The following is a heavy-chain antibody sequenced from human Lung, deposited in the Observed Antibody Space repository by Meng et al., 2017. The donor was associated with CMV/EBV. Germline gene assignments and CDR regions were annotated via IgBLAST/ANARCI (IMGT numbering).Heavy chain of an antibody. J-gene: IGHJ6*02. CDR1: GGTFSSYT. CDR3: ARAFIVVVPAAIGSPYGMDV. Sequence: SVXVSCKASGGTFSSYTISWVRQAPGQGLEWMGRIIPILGIANYAQKFQGRVTITADKSTSTAYMELSSLRSEDTAVYYCARAFIVVVPAAIGSPYGMDVXGQGXTVTVSS. D-gene: IGHD2-2*01. V-gene: IGHV1-69*02. CDR2: IIPILGIA.